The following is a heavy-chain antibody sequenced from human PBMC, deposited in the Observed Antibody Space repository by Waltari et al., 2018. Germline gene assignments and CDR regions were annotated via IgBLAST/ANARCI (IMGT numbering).Heavy chain of an antibody. J-gene: IGHJ6*02. CDR2: IRYDGSNK. V-gene: IGHV3-30*02. D-gene: IGHD4-17*01. CDR1: GFTFSSYG. CDR3: ALTTVTRYYYGMDV. Sequence: QVQLVASGGGVVQPGGSLRLSCAASGFTFSSYGMHWVRQAPGKGLEWVAFIRYDGSNKYYADSVKGRFTISRDNSKNTLYLQMNSLRAEDTAVYYCALTTVTRYYYGMDVWGQGTTVTVSS.